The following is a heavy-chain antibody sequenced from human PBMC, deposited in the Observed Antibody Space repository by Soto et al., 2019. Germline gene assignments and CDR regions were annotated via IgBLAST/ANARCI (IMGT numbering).Heavy chain of an antibody. CDR3: AKDRVGDGYNRYYFDY. CDR2: ISYDGSNK. V-gene: IGHV3-30*04. J-gene: IGHJ4*02. CDR1: GFTFSSYS. Sequence: PGGSLRLSCAASGFTFSSYSMHWVRQAPGKGLEWVAVISYDGSNKYYADSVKGRFTISRDNSKNTLYLQMNSLRAEDTAVYYCAKDRVGDGYNRYYFDYWGQGTLVTVSS. D-gene: IGHD1-1*01.